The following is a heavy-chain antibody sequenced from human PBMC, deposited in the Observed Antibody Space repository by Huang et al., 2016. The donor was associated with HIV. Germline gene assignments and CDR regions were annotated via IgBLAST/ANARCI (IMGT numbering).Heavy chain of an antibody. D-gene: IGHD6-19*01. J-gene: IGHJ1*01. V-gene: IGHV3-33*08. CDR2: IWYDGSNK. Sequence: QVQLVESGGGVVQPGRSLRLSCAASGFTFSSYGMHWVRQAPGKGVEWGAVIWYDGSNKYYADSVKGRFTISRDNSKNTLYLQMNSLKTEDTAVYYCALKGDSSGWEYFRHWGQGTLVTVSS. CDR3: ALKGDSSGWEYFRH. CDR1: GFTFSSYG.